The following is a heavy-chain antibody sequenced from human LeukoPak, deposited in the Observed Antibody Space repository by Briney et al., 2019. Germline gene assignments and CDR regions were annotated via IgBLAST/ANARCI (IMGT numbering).Heavy chain of an antibody. CDR2: IYPGDSDT. J-gene: IGHJ4*02. V-gene: IGHV5-51*01. CDR3: ASSYCSSTSCYPFDY. Sequence: GESLKISCKGSGYSFTSYWIGWVRQMPGKGLEWMEIIYPGDSDTRYSPSFQGQVTISADKSISTAYLQWSSLKASDTAMYYCASSYCSSTSCYPFDYWGQGTLVTVSS. CDR1: GYSFTSYW. D-gene: IGHD2-2*01.